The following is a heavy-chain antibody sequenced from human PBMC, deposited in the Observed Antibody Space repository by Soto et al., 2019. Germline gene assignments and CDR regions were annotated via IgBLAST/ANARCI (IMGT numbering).Heavy chain of an antibody. CDR1: GGTFSSYA. D-gene: IGHD6-25*01. V-gene: IGHV1-69*13. CDR3: ARRGRPGSYYYYGMDV. CDR2: IIPIFGTA. J-gene: IGHJ6*02. Sequence: SVKVSCKASGGTFSSYAISWVRQAPGQGLEWMGGIIPIFGTANYAQKFQGRVTITADESTSTAYMELSSLRSEDTAVYYCARRGRPGSYYYYGMDVWGQGTTVTVSS.